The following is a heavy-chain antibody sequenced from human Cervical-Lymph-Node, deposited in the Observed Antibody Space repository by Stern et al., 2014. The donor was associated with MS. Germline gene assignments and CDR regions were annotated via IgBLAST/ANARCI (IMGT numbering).Heavy chain of an antibody. Sequence: VQLVESGGGLVQPGGSLRLSCGASGYMFGCCAMCWVRQAPGRGPEWVAGISHDGYSSHYTDSVKGRFIISRDSSQNTVYLQMNNLRVDDTAVYYCAKDIWDYAGMDVWGQGTTVTVAS. J-gene: IGHJ6*02. V-gene: IGHV3-23*04. CDR2: ISHDGYSS. CDR3: AKDIWDYAGMDV. CDR1: GYMFGCCA. D-gene: IGHD3-16*01.